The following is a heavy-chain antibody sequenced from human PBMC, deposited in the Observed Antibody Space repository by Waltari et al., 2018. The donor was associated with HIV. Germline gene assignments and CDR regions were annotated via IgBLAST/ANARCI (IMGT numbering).Heavy chain of an antibody. CDR3: AIQYNPLNNYYYGMDV. Sequence: EVQLLESGGGLVQPGGSLRLSCVGSGFTFRNYGVTWVRQAPGKGLEWVSGLSGSGGSTHYADSVKGRFTISRDNSNNTSYLQMNSLRAEDTAVYYCAIQYNPLNNYYYGMDVWGQGTTVTVSS. CDR2: LSGSGGST. CDR1: GFTFRNYG. V-gene: IGHV3-23*01. J-gene: IGHJ6*02. D-gene: IGHD1-1*01.